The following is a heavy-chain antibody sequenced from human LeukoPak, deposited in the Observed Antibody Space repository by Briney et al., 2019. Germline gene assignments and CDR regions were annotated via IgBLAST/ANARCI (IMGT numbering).Heavy chain of an antibody. D-gene: IGHD2-2*01. CDR3: ARGRGKGLSDY. J-gene: IGHJ4*02. CDR2: INHSGST. Sequence: SETLSLTCAVYGGSFSGYYWSLIRQPPGKGLEWIGEINHSGSTNYNPSLKSRVTISVDTSKNQFSLKLSSVTAADTAVYYCARGRGKGLSDYWGQGTLVTVSS. V-gene: IGHV4-34*01. CDR1: GGSFSGYY.